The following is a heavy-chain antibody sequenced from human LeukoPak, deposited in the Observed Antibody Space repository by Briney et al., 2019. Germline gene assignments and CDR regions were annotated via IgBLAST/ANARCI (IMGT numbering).Heavy chain of an antibody. CDR2: ISSSSSYI. CDR3: AKSGYNRFDY. V-gene: IGHV3-21*01. D-gene: IGHD5-24*01. CDR1: GFTFSNYN. J-gene: IGHJ4*02. Sequence: GGSLRLSCAASGFTFSNYNMNWVRQAPGKGLEWVSSISSSSSYIYYADSVKGRFTISRDNAKNSLYLQMHSLRAEDTAVYYCAKSGYNRFDYWGQGTPVTVSS.